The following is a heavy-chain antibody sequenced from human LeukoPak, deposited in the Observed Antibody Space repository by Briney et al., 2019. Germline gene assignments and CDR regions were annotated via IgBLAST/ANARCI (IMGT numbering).Heavy chain of an antibody. CDR2: ISSSGSTI. J-gene: IGHJ4*02. CDR3: ARSLPAYSGSLY. V-gene: IGHV3-48*03. CDR1: GFTFSSYE. D-gene: IGHD1-26*01. Sequence: GGSLRLSCAASGFTFSSYEMNWVRQAPGKGLEWVSYISSSGSTIYYADSVKGRFTIPRDNAKNSLYLQMNSLRAEDTAVYYCARSLPAYSGSLYWGQGTLVTVSS.